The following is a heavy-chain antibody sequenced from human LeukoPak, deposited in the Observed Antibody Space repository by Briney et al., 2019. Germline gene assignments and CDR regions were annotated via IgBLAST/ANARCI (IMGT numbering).Heavy chain of an antibody. V-gene: IGHV1-24*01. Sequence: GASVEVSCKVSGYTLTELSMHWVRQAPGKGLEWMGGFDPEDGETIYAQKFQGRVTMTEDTSTDTAYMELSSLRSEDTAVYYCATVCLLGSSWYYFDYWGQGTLVTVSS. CDR1: GYTLTELS. CDR2: FDPEDGET. J-gene: IGHJ4*02. D-gene: IGHD6-13*01. CDR3: ATVCLLGSSWYYFDY.